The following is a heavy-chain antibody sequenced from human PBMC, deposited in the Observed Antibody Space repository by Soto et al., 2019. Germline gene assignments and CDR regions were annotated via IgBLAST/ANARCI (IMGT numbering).Heavy chain of an antibody. CDR1: GFTFSSYA. V-gene: IGHV3-23*01. J-gene: IGHJ4*02. D-gene: IGHD6-6*01. Sequence: EVQLLESGGGLVQPGGSLRLSCAASGFTFSSYAMSWVRQAPGKGLEWVSVMSGSGGSTYYADSVKGRFTISRDNSKNTLYLQTNSLRAEDTAVYYCTKSSSAMGTVTAFDYWGQGTLVTVSS. CDR3: TKSSSAMGTVTAFDY. CDR2: MSGSGGST.